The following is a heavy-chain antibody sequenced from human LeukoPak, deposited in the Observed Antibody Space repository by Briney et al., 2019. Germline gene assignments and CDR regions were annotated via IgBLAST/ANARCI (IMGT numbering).Heavy chain of an antibody. V-gene: IGHV1-46*01. D-gene: IGHD6-13*01. CDR2: INLSGGST. CDR3: ARAGTYSPMGNYYYYYMDV. Sequence: GASVKVSCKASGYTFTSYYMHWVRQAPGQGLEWMGIINLSGGSTSYAQKFQGRVTMTRDMSTSTVYMELSSLRSEDTAVYYCARAGTYSPMGNYYYYYMDVWGKGTTVTVSS. J-gene: IGHJ6*03. CDR1: GYTFTSYY.